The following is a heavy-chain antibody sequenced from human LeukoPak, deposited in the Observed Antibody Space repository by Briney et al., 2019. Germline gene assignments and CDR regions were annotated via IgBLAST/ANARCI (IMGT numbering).Heavy chain of an antibody. CDR3: ARATRYYYGSGSYYNKRVYYFDY. Sequence: SETLSLTCAVYGGSFSGYYWSWIRQPPGKGLEWIGEINHSGSTNYNPSLKSRVTISVDTSKNQFSLKLSSVTAADTAVYYCARATRYYYGSGSYYNKRVYYFDYWGQGTLVTVSS. V-gene: IGHV4-34*01. J-gene: IGHJ4*02. CDR2: INHSGST. D-gene: IGHD3-10*01. CDR1: GGSFSGYY.